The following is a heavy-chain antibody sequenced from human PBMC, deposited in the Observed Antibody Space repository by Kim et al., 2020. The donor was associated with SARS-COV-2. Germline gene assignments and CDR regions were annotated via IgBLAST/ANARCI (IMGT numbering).Heavy chain of an antibody. V-gene: IGHV4-61*07. Sequence: STTYTPSLKSRVTISVDTSKNQFSLKLSSVTAADTAVYYCARRAMTGYYDYWGQGTLVTVSS. D-gene: IGHD3-9*01. CDR3: ARRAMTGYYDY. J-gene: IGHJ4*02. CDR2: ST.